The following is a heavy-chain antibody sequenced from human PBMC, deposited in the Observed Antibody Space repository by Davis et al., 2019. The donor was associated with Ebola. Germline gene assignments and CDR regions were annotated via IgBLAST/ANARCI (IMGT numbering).Heavy chain of an antibody. CDR2: ISTSAGAI. Sequence: GGSLRLSCAGSGFTFNTYSMNWVRQAPGKGLEWISYISTSAGAIYYADSVKGRFTISRDNAKNSLFLQMNSLRDEDTAVYYCARSKTYDSGWFYFDSWGQGTLVTVSS. CDR3: ARSKTYDSGWFYFDS. V-gene: IGHV3-48*02. D-gene: IGHD6-19*01. CDR1: GFTFNTYS. J-gene: IGHJ4*02.